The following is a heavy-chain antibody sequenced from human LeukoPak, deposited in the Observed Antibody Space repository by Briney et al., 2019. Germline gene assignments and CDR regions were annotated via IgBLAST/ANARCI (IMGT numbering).Heavy chain of an antibody. CDR3: AASFGGYVLDY. CDR1: GVSIGSYH. CDR2: AFYSGGT. D-gene: IGHD5-12*01. J-gene: IGHJ4*02. Sequence: SETLSLTCTVSGVSIGSYHWNWIRQPPGKGLEWIGIAFYSGGTNYNPSLKSRVVISGDTSKNQFALKLSSVTAADTAVYYCAASFGGYVLDYWGQGALVIVSS. V-gene: IGHV4-59*01.